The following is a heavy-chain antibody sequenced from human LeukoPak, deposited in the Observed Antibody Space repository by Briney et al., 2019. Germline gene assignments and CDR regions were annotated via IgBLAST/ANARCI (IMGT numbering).Heavy chain of an antibody. CDR3: ARDSVWYDSSNGMDV. D-gene: IGHD3-22*01. V-gene: IGHV3-48*03. CDR1: GFTFSSYE. CDR2: ISSSGSTI. Sequence: GGSLRLSCAASGFTFSSYEMNWVRQAPGKGLEXXXXISSSGSTIYYADSVKGRFTISRDNAKNSLYLQMNSLRAEDTAVYYCARDSVWYDSSNGMDVWGQGTTVTVSS. J-gene: IGHJ6*02.